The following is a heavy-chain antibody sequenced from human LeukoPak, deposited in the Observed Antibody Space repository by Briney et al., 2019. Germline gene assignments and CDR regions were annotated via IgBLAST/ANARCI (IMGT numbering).Heavy chain of an antibody. CDR1: GYTFTSYY. CDR3: ARAGGYSYGLHYYYYYMDV. CDR2: INPSGGST. J-gene: IGHJ6*03. Sequence: ASVKVSCEASGYTFTSYYMHWVRQAPGQGLEWMGIINPSGGSTSYAQKFQGRVTMTRDMSTSTVYMELSSLRSEDTAVYYCARAGGYSYGLHYYYYYMDVWGKGTTVTVSS. D-gene: IGHD5-18*01. V-gene: IGHV1-46*01.